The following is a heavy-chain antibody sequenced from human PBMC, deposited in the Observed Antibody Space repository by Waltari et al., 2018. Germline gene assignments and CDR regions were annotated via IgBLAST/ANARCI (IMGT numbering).Heavy chain of an antibody. Sequence: QLQLQESGPGLVKPSETLSLTCPVSGGSISSSGYYWGWLRQPPGKGLEWIGSIYYSGSTYYNPSLKSRVTISVDTSKNQFSLKVTSVTAADTAVYYCASATRGTAAYFDDWGQGTLVTVSS. J-gene: IGHJ4*02. CDR3: ASATRGTAAYFDD. D-gene: IGHD4-17*01. CDR1: GGSISSSGYY. V-gene: IGHV4-39*01. CDR2: IYYSGST.